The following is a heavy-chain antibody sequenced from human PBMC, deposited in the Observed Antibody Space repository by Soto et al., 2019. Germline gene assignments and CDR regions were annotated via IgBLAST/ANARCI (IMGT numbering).Heavy chain of an antibody. CDR3: ATASLGFCTSGVCENYYGMDV. CDR2: IYYSGST. D-gene: IGHD2-8*01. CDR1: GGSISSGGFY. Sequence: QVQLQESGPGLVKPSQTLSLTCTVSGGSISSGGFYWSWIRQHPGKGLEWIGYIYYSGSTYYNPSLKSRVTISVDTSKNQFSLKLSSVTAADTAVYYCATASLGFCTSGVCENYYGMDVWGQGTTVTVSS. V-gene: IGHV4-31*03. J-gene: IGHJ6*02.